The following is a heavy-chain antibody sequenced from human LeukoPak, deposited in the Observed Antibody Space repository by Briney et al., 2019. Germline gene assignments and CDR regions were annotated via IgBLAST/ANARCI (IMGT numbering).Heavy chain of an antibody. CDR1: GFTFSSYS. Sequence: GGSLRLSCAASGFTFSSYSMNWVRQAPGKWLEWVSYISSSSSTIYYADSVKGRFTISRDNAKNSLYLQMNSLRAEDTAVYYCARGMYGSGNQPLQHWGQGTLVTVSS. CDR3: ARGMYGSGNQPLQH. CDR2: ISSSSSTI. D-gene: IGHD3-10*01. J-gene: IGHJ1*01. V-gene: IGHV3-48*01.